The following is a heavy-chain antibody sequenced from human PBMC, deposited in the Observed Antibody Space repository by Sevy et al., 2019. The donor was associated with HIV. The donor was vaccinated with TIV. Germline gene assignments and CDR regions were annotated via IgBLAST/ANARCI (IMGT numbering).Heavy chain of an antibody. CDR1: GGSISSYY. CDR2: IYYSGST. D-gene: IGHD2-2*01. V-gene: IGHV4-59*01. Sequence: SETLSLTCTVSGGSISSYYWSWIRQPPGKGLEWIGYIYYSGSTNYNPSLKSRVTISVDTSKNQFSLKLSSVTAADTAVYYCARSPRVVPAAIKFDPWDQGTLVTVSS. J-gene: IGHJ5*02. CDR3: ARSPRVVPAAIKFDP.